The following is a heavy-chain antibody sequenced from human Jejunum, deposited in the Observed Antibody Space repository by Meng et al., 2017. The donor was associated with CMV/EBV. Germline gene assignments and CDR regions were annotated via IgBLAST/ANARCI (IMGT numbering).Heavy chain of an antibody. CDR3: AKDSPILTV. D-gene: IGHD3-9*01. Sequence: EMQLLESGGGWVHPGGSLRLSCTASGFTVSTYGMSWVRQAPGKGLEWVSAITDGGTGTYYADSVKGRFTISRDNSKNTLYLQMNSLRAEDTAVYYCAKDSPILTVWGQGTLVTVSS. CDR2: ITDGGTGT. J-gene: IGHJ4*02. V-gene: IGHV3-23*01. CDR1: GFTVSTYG.